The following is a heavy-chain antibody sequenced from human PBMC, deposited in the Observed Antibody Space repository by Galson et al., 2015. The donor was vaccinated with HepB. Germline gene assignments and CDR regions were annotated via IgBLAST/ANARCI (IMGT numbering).Heavy chain of an antibody. CDR3: VRQWELLGP. V-gene: IGHV3-73*01. D-gene: IGHD1-26*01. CDR2: IRNKANNYAT. J-gene: IGHJ5*02. Sequence: SLRLSCAASGFTFSGSVIHWARQVSGKGLEWVGRIRNKANNYATAYTASVKDRFTISRDDSKNTAYLQMNSLKIEDTAVYYCVRQWELLGPWGQGTLVTVSS. CDR1: GFTFSGSV.